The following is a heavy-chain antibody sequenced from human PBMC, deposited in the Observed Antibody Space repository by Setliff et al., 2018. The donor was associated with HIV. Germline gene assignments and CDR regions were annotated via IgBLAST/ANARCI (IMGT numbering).Heavy chain of an antibody. D-gene: IGHD3-22*01. CDR3: AKDGAPHYYDSTGFEGFDA. Sequence: PGGSLRLSCAASGFTFDDYAMHWVRQAPGKGLEWVSLISWDGGSTYYADSVKGRFTISRDNSKNSLYLQMNSLGAEDTALYYCAKDGAPHYYDSTGFEGFDAWGQGTLVTVSS. V-gene: IGHV3-43D*03. CDR2: ISWDGGST. CDR1: GFTFDDYA. J-gene: IGHJ5*02.